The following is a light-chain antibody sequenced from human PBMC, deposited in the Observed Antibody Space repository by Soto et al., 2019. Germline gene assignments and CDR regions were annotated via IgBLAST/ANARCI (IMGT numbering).Light chain of an antibody. J-gene: IGKJ1*01. CDR3: QQSYSTPRT. CDR1: QDINYY. V-gene: IGKV1-39*01. CDR2: AAS. Sequence: DIQMTQSPSSLSASAGDRVTITCQASQDINYYLNWYQQKPGRAPKLLIYAASSLQSGVPSRFSGSGSGTDFTLTISSLQPEDFATYYCQQSYSTPRTFGQGTKVDIK.